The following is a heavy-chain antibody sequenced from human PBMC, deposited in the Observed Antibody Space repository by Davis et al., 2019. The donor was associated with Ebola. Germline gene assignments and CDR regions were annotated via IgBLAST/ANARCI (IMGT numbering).Heavy chain of an antibody. Sequence: GGSLRLSCSASGFIFSTYVMSWVRQAPGKGLEWVAVISYDGSNKYYADSVKGRFTISRDNSKNTLYLQMNGLRVEDTAIYYCAKDTSNIWFDIWGQGTMVTVSS. CDR3: AKDTSNIWFDI. V-gene: IGHV3-30*18. CDR2: ISYDGSNK. D-gene: IGHD1-26*01. J-gene: IGHJ3*02. CDR1: GFIFSTYV.